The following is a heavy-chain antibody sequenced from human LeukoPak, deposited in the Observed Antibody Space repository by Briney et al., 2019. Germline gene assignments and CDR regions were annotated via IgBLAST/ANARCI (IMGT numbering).Heavy chain of an antibody. D-gene: IGHD6-6*01. Sequence: GGSLRLSCAASGFTFSDYYMSWIRQAPGKGLEWVSYISSSGSTIYYADSVKGRFTISRDNAKNSLYLQMNSLRAEDTAVYYCARAEGSSSGPWYYYYMDVWGKGTTVTASS. CDR2: ISSSGSTI. CDR3: ARAEGSSSGPWYYYYMDV. CDR1: GFTFSDYY. V-gene: IGHV3-11*01. J-gene: IGHJ6*03.